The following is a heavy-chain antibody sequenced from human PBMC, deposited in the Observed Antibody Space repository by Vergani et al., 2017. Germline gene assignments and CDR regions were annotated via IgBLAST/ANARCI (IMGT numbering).Heavy chain of an antibody. CDR2: ISSSSSYI. V-gene: IGHV3-21*01. CDR1: GFTFSSYS. J-gene: IGHJ6*02. CDR3: ARERVVARYYYYGMDV. D-gene: IGHD3-22*01. Sequence: EVQLVESGGGLVKPGGSLRLSCAASGFTFSSYSMNWVRQAPGKGLEWVSSISSSSSYIYYADSVKGRFTISRDNAKNSLYLQMNSLRAEDTAVYYCARERVVARYYYYGMDVGSQGTTVTVSS.